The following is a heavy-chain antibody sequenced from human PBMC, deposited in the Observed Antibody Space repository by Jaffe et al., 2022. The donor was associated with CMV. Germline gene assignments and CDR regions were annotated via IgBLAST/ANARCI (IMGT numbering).Heavy chain of an antibody. J-gene: IGHJ2*01. CDR1: GGSFSGYY. Sequence: QVQLQQWGAGLLKPSETLSLTCAVYGGSFSGYYWSWIRQPPGKGLEWIGEINHSGSTNYNPSLKSRVTISVDTSKNQFSLKLSSVTAADTAVYYCARGSRLKMATTYWYFDLWGRGTLVTVSS. CDR2: INHSGST. D-gene: IGHD5-12*01. CDR3: ARGSRLKMATTYWYFDL. V-gene: IGHV4-34*01.